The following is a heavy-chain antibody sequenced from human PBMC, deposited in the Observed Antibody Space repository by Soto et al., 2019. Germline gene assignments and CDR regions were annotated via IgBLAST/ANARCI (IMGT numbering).Heavy chain of an antibody. J-gene: IGHJ4*02. CDR2: ISAYNGNT. V-gene: IGHV1-18*01. CDR1: GYTFTSYG. CDR3: VRVYMTTVTTPPDY. D-gene: IGHD4-17*01. Sequence: ASVKVSCKASGYTFTSYGISWVRQAPGQGLEWMGWISAYNGNTNYAQKLQGRVTMTTDTSTSTAYMELRSLRSDDTAVYYCVRVYMTTVTTPPDYWGQGTLVTVSS.